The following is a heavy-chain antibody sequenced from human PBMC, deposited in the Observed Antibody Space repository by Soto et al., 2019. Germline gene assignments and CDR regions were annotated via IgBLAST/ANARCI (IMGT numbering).Heavy chain of an antibody. CDR3: ARQIGDDPFDI. D-gene: IGHD3-3*01. CDR1: GGSISTYY. J-gene: IGHJ3*02. CDR2: IYRTGST. V-gene: IGHV4-59*01. Sequence: ASETLSLTCTVSGGSISTYYWNWIRQSPGKGLEWIGYIYRTGSTYYNPSLNGRVAISLDTSRNKFSLKLNSVTAADTAVYFCARQIGDDPFDIWGQGTMVTVSS.